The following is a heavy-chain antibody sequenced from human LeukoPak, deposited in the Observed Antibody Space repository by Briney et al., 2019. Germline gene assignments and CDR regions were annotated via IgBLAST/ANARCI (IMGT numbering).Heavy chain of an antibody. CDR3: ARGYSYGDY. Sequence: GESLKIFCKASGYSFSTYWIGWVRQMPGKGLEWMGIIYPDDSDTRYSPSFQGQVTISADKSISTAYLQWSSLKASDTATYYCARGYSYGDYWGQGTLVTVSS. J-gene: IGHJ4*02. CDR1: GYSFSTYW. CDR2: IYPDDSDT. D-gene: IGHD5-18*01. V-gene: IGHV5-51*01.